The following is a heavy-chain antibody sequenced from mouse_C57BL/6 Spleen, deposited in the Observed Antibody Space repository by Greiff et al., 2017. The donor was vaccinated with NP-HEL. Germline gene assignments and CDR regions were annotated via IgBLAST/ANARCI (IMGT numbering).Heavy chain of an antibody. D-gene: IGHD2-2*01. CDR2: IWTGGGT. CDR1: GFSLTSYA. CDR3: ARSYYGYDGGPSWFAY. V-gene: IGHV2-9-1*01. Sequence: VQGVESGPGLVAPSQSLSITCTVSGFSLTSYAISWVRQPPGKGLEWLGVIWTGGGTNYNSALKSRLSISKDNSKSQVFLKMNSLQTDDTARYYCARSYYGYDGGPSWFAYWGQGTLVTVSA. J-gene: IGHJ3*01.